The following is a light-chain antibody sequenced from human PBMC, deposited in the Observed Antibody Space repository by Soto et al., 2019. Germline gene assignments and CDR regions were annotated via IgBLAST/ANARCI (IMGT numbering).Light chain of an antibody. CDR1: QSVSSN. Sequence: EIVMTQSPATLSMSPGERATLSCRASQSVSSNLAWYQQKPGQAPRLLIYGASTRATGIPARFSGSGSGTEFTLTISSLLSEDFAVYYCQQYNNWPRTFGQGTKVEIK. CDR3: QQYNNWPRT. V-gene: IGKV3-15*01. J-gene: IGKJ1*01. CDR2: GAS.